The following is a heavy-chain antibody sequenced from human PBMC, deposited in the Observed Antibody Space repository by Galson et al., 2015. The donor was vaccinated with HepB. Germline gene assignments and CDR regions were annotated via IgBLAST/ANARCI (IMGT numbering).Heavy chain of an antibody. D-gene: IGHD3-3*01. J-gene: IGHJ6*02. CDR1: GFTFSSYA. CDR3: VKDPSADYDFWTGYCFRYYYGMDV. Sequence: SLRLSCAASGFTFSSYAVHWVRQAPGKGLEYLSAISSNGDNTYYADSVKGRFTISRDNSKNTLYLQMSSLRAEDTAVYYCVKDPSADYDFWTGYCFRYYYGMDVWGQGTTVTVSS. V-gene: IGHV3-64D*06. CDR2: ISSNGDNT.